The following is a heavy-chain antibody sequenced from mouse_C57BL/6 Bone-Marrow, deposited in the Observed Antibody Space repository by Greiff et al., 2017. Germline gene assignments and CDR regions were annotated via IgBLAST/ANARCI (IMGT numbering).Heavy chain of an antibody. CDR3: TFYYDYDGGYFDD. V-gene: IGHV14-4*01. Sequence: VQLKQSGAELVRPGASVKLSCTASGFNIKDDYMHWVKQRPEQGLEWIGWIDPENGDTEYASKFQGKATITADTSSNTAYLQLSSLTSEDTAVYYCTFYYDYDGGYFDDWGTGTTVTVSS. J-gene: IGHJ1*03. CDR1: GFNIKDDY. D-gene: IGHD2-4*01. CDR2: IDPENGDT.